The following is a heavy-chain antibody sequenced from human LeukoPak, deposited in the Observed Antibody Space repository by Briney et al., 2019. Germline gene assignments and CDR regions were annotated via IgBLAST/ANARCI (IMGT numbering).Heavy chain of an antibody. CDR2: IYYSGSGST. V-gene: IGHV4-59*12. CDR3: ARELRGGYNYLGY. CDR1: GGSISSYY. D-gene: IGHD5-24*01. Sequence: PSETLSLTCTVSGGSISSYYWNWIRQPPGEGLEWIGYIYYSGSGSTNYNPSLKSRVTISVDTSKNQFSLKLSSVTAADTAVYYCARELRGGYNYLGYWGQGSLVTVSS. J-gene: IGHJ4*02.